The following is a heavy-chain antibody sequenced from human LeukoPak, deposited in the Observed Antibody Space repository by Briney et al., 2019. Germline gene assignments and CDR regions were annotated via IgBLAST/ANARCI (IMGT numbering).Heavy chain of an antibody. J-gene: IGHJ6*02. CDR2: INPNSGGT. V-gene: IGHV1-2*02. CDR3: ARAGSSWSNYYYYGMDV. D-gene: IGHD6-13*01. CDR1: GYTFTGYY. Sequence: GASVKVSCKASGYTFTGYYMHWVRQAPGQGLEWMGWINPNSGGTNHAQKFQGRVTMTRDTSISTAYMELSRLRSDDTAVYYCARAGSSWSNYYYYGMDVWGQGTTVTVSS.